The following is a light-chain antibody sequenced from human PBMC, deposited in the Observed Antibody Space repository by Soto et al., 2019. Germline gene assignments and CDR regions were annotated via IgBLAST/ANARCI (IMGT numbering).Light chain of an antibody. CDR3: QQRNNWRDT. J-gene: IGKJ5*01. CDR2: ETS. Sequence: EILLTQSPSTLSLSPGERATLSCRASQSVSNYLSWYKQKPGLAPRLLMYETSRRATGTPARFSGSGSGTDFTLTISSLEPEDFAVYYCQQRNNWRDTFGQGTRLEIK. V-gene: IGKV3-11*01. CDR1: QSVSNY.